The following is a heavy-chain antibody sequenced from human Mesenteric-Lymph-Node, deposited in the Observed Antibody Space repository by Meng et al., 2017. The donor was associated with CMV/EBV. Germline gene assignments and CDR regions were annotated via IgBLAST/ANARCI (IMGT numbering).Heavy chain of an antibody. CDR1: GYTFTSYG. D-gene: IGHD3-9*01. CDR2: ISANNGDT. J-gene: IGHJ4*02. Sequence: SGYTFTSYGITWVRRAPGQGLEWMGWISANNGDTNYAQNFQGRATMTTDTSTNTAYMELSSLRSEDTAVYYCATDFVYDILTGYYSNYWGQGTLVTVSS. CDR3: ATDFVYDILTGYYSNY. V-gene: IGHV1-18*04.